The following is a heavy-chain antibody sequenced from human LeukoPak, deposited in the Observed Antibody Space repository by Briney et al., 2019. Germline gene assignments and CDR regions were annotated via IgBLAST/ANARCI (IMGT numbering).Heavy chain of an antibody. CDR3: ARGTYYYGMDV. V-gene: IGHV1-18*01. CDR2: ISAYNGNT. D-gene: IGHD2-8*01. J-gene: IGHJ6*02. CDR1: GGTFSSYA. Sequence: GSSVKVSCKASGGTFSSYAISWVRQAPGQGLEWMGWISAYNGNTNYAQKLQGRVTMTTDTSTSTAYVELRSLRSDDTAVYYCARGTYYYGMDVWGQGTTVTVSS.